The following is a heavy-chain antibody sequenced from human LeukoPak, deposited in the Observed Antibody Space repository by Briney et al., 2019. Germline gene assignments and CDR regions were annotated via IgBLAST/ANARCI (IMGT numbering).Heavy chain of an antibody. CDR2: ISPSGGIT. CDR1: GFIFXSHG. CDR3: AQYLAYIRFDN. Sequence: XXAXGFIFXSHGMNWVRQAPGKGLEWVSGISPSGGITYYADSVKGRFTISRDNSKNTVYLQMNRLRVEDTAVYYCAQYLAYIRFDNWGQGTLVTVSS. J-gene: IGHJ4*02. V-gene: IGHV3-23*01. D-gene: IGHD1-1*01.